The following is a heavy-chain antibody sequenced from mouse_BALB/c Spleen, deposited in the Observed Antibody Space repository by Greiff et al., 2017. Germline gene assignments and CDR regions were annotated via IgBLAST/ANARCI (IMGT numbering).Heavy chain of an antibody. CDR2: ISSGGSYT. CDR3: ASQNYYYAMDY. Sequence: EVMLVESGGGLVKPGGSLKLSCAASGFTFSSYAMSWVRQTPEKRLEWVATISSGGSYTYYPDSVKGRFTISRDNAKNTLYLQMSSLRSEDTAMYYCASQNYYYAMDYWGQGTSVTVSS. J-gene: IGHJ4*01. V-gene: IGHV5-9-1*01. CDR1: GFTFSSYA.